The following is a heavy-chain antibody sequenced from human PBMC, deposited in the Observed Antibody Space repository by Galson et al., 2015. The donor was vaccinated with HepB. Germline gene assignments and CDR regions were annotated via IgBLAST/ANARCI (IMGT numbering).Heavy chain of an antibody. CDR3: ARESAGGVVPAAAFDY. D-gene: IGHD2-2*01. J-gene: IGHJ4*02. V-gene: IGHV4-31*03. CDR2: IYYSGST. CDR1: GGSISSGGYY. Sequence: TLSLTCTVSGGSISSGGYYWSWIRQHPGKGLEWIGYIYYSGSTYYNPSLKSRVTISVDTSKNQFSLKLSSVTAADTAVYYCARESAGGVVPAAAFDYWGQGTLITVSS.